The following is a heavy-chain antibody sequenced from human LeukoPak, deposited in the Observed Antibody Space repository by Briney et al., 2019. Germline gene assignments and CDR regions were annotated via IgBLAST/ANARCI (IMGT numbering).Heavy chain of an antibody. D-gene: IGHD3-22*01. Sequence: GGALQISCKGSGYSFTNYWISWVRPMPGKGREWMGRIDPSDSYTNYSPSFQGHLTISADKSISTAYLQWSSLKASDTAMYYCARDDSSGYDYWGQGTLVTVSS. CDR1: GYSFTNYW. V-gene: IGHV5-10-1*01. CDR2: IDPSDSYT. J-gene: IGHJ4*02. CDR3: ARDDSSGYDY.